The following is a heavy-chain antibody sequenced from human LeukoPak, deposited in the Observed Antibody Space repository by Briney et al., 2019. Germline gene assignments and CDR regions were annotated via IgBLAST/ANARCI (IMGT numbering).Heavy chain of an antibody. CDR2: IKTDGSLI. D-gene: IGHD7-27*01. J-gene: IGHJ4*02. V-gene: IGHV3-7*01. CDR3: ARDLNWETY. CDR1: GFTFSSYS. Sequence: GGSLRLSCAASGFTFSSYSMNWVRQAPGKGLEWVANIKTDGSLIYYVDSVKGRFTISRDNAKNSLFLQMNSLRAEDTAVYYCARDLNWETYWGQGTLVSVSS.